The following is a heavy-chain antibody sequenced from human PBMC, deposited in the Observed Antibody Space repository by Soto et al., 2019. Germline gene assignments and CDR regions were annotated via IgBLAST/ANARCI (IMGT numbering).Heavy chain of an antibody. Sequence: SETLSLTCTVSGASISSYYWSWIRHPPGKGLEWIGYIYYSGSTNYNPSLKSRVTISVDTSKNQFSLKLRSVYAADTAVYYCARDQGAAAGTQVSYWFDPWGQGTLVTVSS. CDR2: IYYSGST. D-gene: IGHD6-13*01. V-gene: IGHV4-59*01. CDR1: GASISSYY. CDR3: ARDQGAAAGTQVSYWFDP. J-gene: IGHJ5*02.